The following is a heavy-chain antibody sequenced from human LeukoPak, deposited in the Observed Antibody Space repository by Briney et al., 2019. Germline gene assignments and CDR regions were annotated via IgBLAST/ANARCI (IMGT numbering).Heavy chain of an antibody. D-gene: IGHD2-21*01. CDR2: ISGSGGST. V-gene: IGHV3-23*01. J-gene: IGHJ6*03. CDR3: AKGGENYYYYYMDV. Sequence: GGSLRLSCAASGFTFISYAMSWVRQAPGKGLEWVSAISGSGGSTYYADSVKGRFTISIDNSKNTLYLQMNSLRAEDTAVYYCAKGGENYYYYYMDVWGTGTTVTVSS. CDR1: GFTFISYA.